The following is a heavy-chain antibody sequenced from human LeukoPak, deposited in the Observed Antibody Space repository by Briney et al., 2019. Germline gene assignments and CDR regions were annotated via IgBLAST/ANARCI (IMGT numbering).Heavy chain of an antibody. V-gene: IGHV3-21*01. CDR2: ITSRSSNI. D-gene: IGHD6-25*01. CDR1: GFPFSVLS. CDR3: ARVAAAHYSNEAFDI. J-gene: IGHJ3*02. Sequence: GGPLRLSCAPSGFPFSVLSMNWVRQAPGKGLKGVSSITSRSSNIYYADSVKGRFTIFRDNAKNSLYLQMNSLRAEDTAVYYCARVAAAHYSNEAFDIWGHGTMVTVSS.